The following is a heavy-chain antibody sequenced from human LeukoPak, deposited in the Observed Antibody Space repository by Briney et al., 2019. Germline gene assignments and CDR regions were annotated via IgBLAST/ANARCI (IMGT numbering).Heavy chain of an antibody. D-gene: IGHD6-25*01. CDR2: ISCSGGST. V-gene: IGHV3-23*01. J-gene: IGHJ4*02. CDR1: GFTFSTYA. Sequence: GGSLTLSCAASGFTFSTYAMSWVRQAPGKGLEWVSGISCSGGSTTHADSVKDLFTISRGNYKNTLYLQMNSLRAEDTALYYCAKDMYSGSNYFFDSWGQGTLVTVSS. CDR3: AKDMYSGSNYFFDS.